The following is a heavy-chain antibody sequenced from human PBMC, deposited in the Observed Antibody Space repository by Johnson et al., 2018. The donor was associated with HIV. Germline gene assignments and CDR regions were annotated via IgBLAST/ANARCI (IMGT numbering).Heavy chain of an antibody. J-gene: IGHJ3*02. D-gene: IGHD3-10*01. CDR1: GFIFSNFG. V-gene: IGHV3-30*03. CDR2: ISYDGSNK. CDR3: ARATYILLGFGRIGDGAVDI. Sequence: QVQVVESGGGVVQPGRSLRLSCEASGFIFSNFGMHWVRQAPGKGLEWVAVISYDGSNKYHAESVRGRFTISRDNSKNTLYLQMNSLRAEASAVYYCARATYILLGFGRIGDGAVDIWGQGTMVTVSS.